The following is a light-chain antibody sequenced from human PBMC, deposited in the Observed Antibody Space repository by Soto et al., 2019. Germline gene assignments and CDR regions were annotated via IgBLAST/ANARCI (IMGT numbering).Light chain of an antibody. CDR2: VND. V-gene: IGLV1-44*01. CDR1: SSNMGTNT. J-gene: IGLJ1*01. CDR3: FAWDDSHTGHV. Sequence: QSVLTQPPSASGTPGQRVTISCSGGSSNMGTNTVSWYQQVPGTAPKVLIYVNDQRPSGVPDRFSGSNSGTSASLAISGLQPEDESEYYCFAWDDSHTGHVFGTGTKLTVL.